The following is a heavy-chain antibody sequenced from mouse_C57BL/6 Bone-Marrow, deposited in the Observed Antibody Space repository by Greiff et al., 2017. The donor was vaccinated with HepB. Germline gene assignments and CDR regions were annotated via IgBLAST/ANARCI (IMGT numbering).Heavy chain of an antibody. CDR2: IYPGSGST. Sequence: QVQLQQPGAELVKPGASVKMSCKASGYTFTSYWITWVKQRPGQGLEWIGDIYPGSGSTNYNEKFKSKATLTVDTSSSKAYMQLSSLTSEDSSVYYCARRNGNYRYYAMDYWGQGTSVTVSS. CDR3: ARRNGNYRYYAMDY. CDR1: GYTFTSYW. D-gene: IGHD2-1*01. V-gene: IGHV1-55*01. J-gene: IGHJ4*01.